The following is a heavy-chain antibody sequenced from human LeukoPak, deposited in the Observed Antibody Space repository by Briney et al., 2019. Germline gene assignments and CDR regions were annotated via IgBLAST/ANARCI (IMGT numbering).Heavy chain of an antibody. D-gene: IGHD3-22*01. CDR2: IIPIFGTA. Sequence: SVKVSCKASGGTFSSYAISWVRQAPGQGLEWMGGIIPIFGTANYAQKFQGRVTITTDESTSIAYMELSSLRSEDTAVYYCARDYYDSSGYYGRNAFDIWGQGTMVTVSS. CDR3: ARDYYDSSGYYGRNAFDI. J-gene: IGHJ3*02. CDR1: GGTFSSYA. V-gene: IGHV1-69*05.